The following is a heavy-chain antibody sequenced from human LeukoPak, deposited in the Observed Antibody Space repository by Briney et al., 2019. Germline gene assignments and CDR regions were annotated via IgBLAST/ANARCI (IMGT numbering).Heavy chain of an antibody. CDR2: IYYSGST. J-gene: IGHJ6*03. CDR3: ARDNSNYYYYYMDA. V-gene: IGHV4-59*01. Sequence: PSETLSLTCTVSGGSISSYYWSWIRQPPGKGLEWIGYIYYSGSTNYNPSLKSRVTISVDTSKNQFSLKLSSVTAADTAVYYCARDNSNYYYYYMDAWGKGTTVTVSS. D-gene: IGHD4-11*01. CDR1: GGSISSYY.